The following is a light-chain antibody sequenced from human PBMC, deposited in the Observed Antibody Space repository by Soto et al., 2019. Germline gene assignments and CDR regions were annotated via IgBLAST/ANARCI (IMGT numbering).Light chain of an antibody. Sequence: ELVMTQSPATLSVSPGERATLSCRASQSVGSNLAWYQQKPGQAPGLLIYGASSRATGIPARFSGSGSGTDFTLTISSLQSEDFAVYYCQQYNKWPWTFGQGTKVEIK. CDR3: QQYNKWPWT. J-gene: IGKJ1*01. V-gene: IGKV3-15*01. CDR1: QSVGSN. CDR2: GAS.